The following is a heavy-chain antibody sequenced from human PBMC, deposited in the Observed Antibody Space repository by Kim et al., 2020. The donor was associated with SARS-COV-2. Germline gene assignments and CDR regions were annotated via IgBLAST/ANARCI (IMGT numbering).Heavy chain of an antibody. Sequence: YAQKFQGRVTMTRNTSISTAYMELGSLRSEDTAVYYCARALGVPYWYFDLWGRGTLVTVSS. CDR3: ARALGVPYWYFDL. D-gene: IGHD3-16*01. J-gene: IGHJ2*01. V-gene: IGHV1-8*01.